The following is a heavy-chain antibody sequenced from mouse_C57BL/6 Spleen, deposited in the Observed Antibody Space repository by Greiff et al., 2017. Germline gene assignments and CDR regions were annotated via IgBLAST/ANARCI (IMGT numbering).Heavy chain of an antibody. D-gene: IGHD2-3*01. J-gene: IGHJ2*01. CDR3: ARSVDGYYESFHYFDY. Sequence: EVQLQQSGPELVKPGASVKISCKASGYTFTDYYMNWVKQSHGKSLEWIGDINPNNGGTSYNQKFKGKATLTVDKSSSTAYMERRSLTSEDSAVYYCARSVDGYYESFHYFDYWGQGTTLTVSS. V-gene: IGHV1-26*01. CDR2: INPNNGGT. CDR1: GYTFTDYY.